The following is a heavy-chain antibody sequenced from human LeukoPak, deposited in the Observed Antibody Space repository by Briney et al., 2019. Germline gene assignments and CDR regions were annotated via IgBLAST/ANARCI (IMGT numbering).Heavy chain of an antibody. V-gene: IGHV4-34*01. J-gene: IGHJ4*02. CDR3: ARALRTTVVTGRHFDY. CDR2: INHSGST. D-gene: IGHD4-23*01. Sequence: PSETLSLTCAVYGGSFSGYYWSWIRQPPGKGLEWIGEINHSGSTNYNPSLKSRVTISVDTSKNQFSLKLSSVTAADTAVYYCARALRTTVVTGRHFDYWGQGTLVTVSS. CDR1: GGSFSGYY.